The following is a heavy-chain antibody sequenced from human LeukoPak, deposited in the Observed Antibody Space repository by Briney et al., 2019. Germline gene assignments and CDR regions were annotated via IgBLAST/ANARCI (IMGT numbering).Heavy chain of an antibody. CDR3: ARVYGPVDY. V-gene: IGHV4-39*07. Sequence: PSETLSLTCTVSGGSISSYYWSWIRQPPGKGLEWIGSINYSGYKYDNPSLKSRVTISGDTSKNQFSLKLSSVTAADTAVYYCARVYGPVDYWGQGTLVTVSS. CDR2: INYSGYK. D-gene: IGHD2-8*01. J-gene: IGHJ4*02. CDR1: GGSISSYY.